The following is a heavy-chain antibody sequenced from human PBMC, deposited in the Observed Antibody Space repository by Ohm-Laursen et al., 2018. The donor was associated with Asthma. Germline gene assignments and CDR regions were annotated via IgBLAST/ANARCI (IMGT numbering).Heavy chain of an antibody. J-gene: IGHJ4*02. CDR3: AKEVSGWGTFDY. V-gene: IGHV3-23*01. Sequence: SLRLSCAASGFTFSSYAMSWVRQAPGKGLEWVSVISGSGGSTYYADSVKGRFTISRDNSKNTLYLQMHSLRGVDTAVYYCAKEVSGWGTFDYWGQGTLVTVSS. D-gene: IGHD6-19*01. CDR2: ISGSGGST. CDR1: GFTFSSYA.